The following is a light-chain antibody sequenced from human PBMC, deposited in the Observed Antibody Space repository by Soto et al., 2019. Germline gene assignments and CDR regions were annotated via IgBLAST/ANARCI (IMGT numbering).Light chain of an antibody. CDR3: QQYGSSPYT. J-gene: IGKJ2*01. V-gene: IGKV3-20*01. CDR1: QSVSSSY. Sequence: EIVLTQSPGTLSLSPGERATLSCRASQSVSSSYLAWYQQKPGQAPRLLIYGASSRATGIPVRFSGSGSGTDFTLTIRRLEPEDFAVYYCQQYGSSPYTFGQGTKLEIK. CDR2: GAS.